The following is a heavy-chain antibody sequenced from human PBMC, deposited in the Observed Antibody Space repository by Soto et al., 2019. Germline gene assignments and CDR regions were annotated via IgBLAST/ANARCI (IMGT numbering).Heavy chain of an antibody. V-gene: IGHV4-30-2*01. CDR1: GGSISSGGYS. Sequence: QLQLQESGSGLVKPSQTLSLTCAVSGGSISSGGYSWSWIRQPPGKGLEWIGYIYHSGSTYYNPCPQRRVTLSRDRSQHQFSLQLSSVTAADTAVYYCASGLVTTLHYWGQGTLVTVSS. D-gene: IGHD4-17*01. J-gene: IGHJ4*02. CDR2: IYHSGST. CDR3: ASGLVTTLHY.